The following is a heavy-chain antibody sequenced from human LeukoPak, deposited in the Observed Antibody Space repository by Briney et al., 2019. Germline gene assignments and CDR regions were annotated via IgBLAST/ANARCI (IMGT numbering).Heavy chain of an antibody. Sequence: GGSLRLSCAASGFTFRSYGMTWVRQAPGKGLEWVSVIYSGGSTYYADSVKGRFTISRDNSKNTLYLQMNSLRDEDTAVYFCARATTTRTRFDYWGQGTLVTVSS. CDR3: ARATTTRTRFDY. J-gene: IGHJ4*02. D-gene: IGHD4-17*01. V-gene: IGHV3-53*01. CDR1: GFTFRSYG. CDR2: IYSGGST.